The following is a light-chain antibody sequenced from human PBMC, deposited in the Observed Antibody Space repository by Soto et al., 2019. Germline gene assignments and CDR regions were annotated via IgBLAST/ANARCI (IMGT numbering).Light chain of an antibody. J-gene: IGLJ1*01. V-gene: IGLV2-14*01. CDR3: SSYTSSSTYV. CDR2: EVS. CDR1: SSDVGAYNY. Sequence: ALTQPASVSGSPGQSITISCTGTSSDVGAYNYVSWYQQHPGKAPKLMIFEVSNRPSGVSNRFSGSKSGNTASLTISGLQAEEEADYHCSSYTSSSTYVFGTGTKVTVL.